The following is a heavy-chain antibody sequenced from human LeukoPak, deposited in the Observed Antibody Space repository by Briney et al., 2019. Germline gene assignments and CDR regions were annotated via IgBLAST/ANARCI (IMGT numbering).Heavy chain of an antibody. D-gene: IGHD3-16*01. CDR3: ARVVSGIYDYN. V-gene: IGHV3-23*01. CDR1: GFTFRTYG. J-gene: IGHJ4*02. CDR2: ISGSGST. Sequence: GGSLRLSCAASGFTFRTYGMNWVRQAPGKGLEWVSVISGSGSTYYADSVKGRFTISRDNSKNTLYLQMNSLRAEDTAVYYCARVVSGIYDYNWGQGTLVTVSS.